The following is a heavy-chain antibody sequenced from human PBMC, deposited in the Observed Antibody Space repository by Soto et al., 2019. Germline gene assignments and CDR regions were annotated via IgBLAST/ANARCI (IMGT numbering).Heavy chain of an antibody. Sequence: EVQLVESGGGLVQPGRSLRLSCAASGFTFDDYAMHWVRQAPGKGLEWVSGISWNSGSIGYADSVKGRFTISRDNAKNSLYLQMNSLRAEDTALYYCAKTNSSSWWDDAFDIRGQGTMVTVSS. J-gene: IGHJ3*02. V-gene: IGHV3-9*01. CDR3: AKTNSSSWWDDAFDI. CDR1: GFTFDDYA. D-gene: IGHD6-13*01. CDR2: ISWNSGSI.